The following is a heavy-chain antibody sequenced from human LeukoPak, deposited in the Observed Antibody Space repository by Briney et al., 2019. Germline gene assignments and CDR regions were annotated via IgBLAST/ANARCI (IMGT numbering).Heavy chain of an antibody. J-gene: IGHJ4*02. Sequence: PGGSLRLSCAASGFTFTIYTMSWVRQAPGKGLEWVSGISGSGGSIYYADSVKGRFTVSRDNSKNTVYLQMNSLRVDDSAVYYCAKRKNSPGYSSLDQWGQGTLVTVSS. CDR3: AKRKNSPGYSSLDQ. D-gene: IGHD2-15*01. CDR2: ISGSGGSI. CDR1: GFTFTIYT. V-gene: IGHV3-23*01.